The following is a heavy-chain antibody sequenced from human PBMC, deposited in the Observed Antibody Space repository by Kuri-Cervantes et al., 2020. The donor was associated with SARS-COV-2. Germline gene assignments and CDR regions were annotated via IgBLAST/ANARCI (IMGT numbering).Heavy chain of an antibody. V-gene: IGHV3-21*01. J-gene: IGHJ4*02. CDR2: ISSSSSYI. CDR3: ARGITMIVVVTPFDY. CDR1: GFTFSSCV. D-gene: IGHD3-22*01. Sequence: GGSLRLSCAASGFTFSSCVLHWVRQAPGKGLEWVSSISSSSSYIYYADSVKGRFTISRDNAKNSLYLQMNSLRAEDTAVYYCARGITMIVVVTPFDYWGQGTLVTVSS.